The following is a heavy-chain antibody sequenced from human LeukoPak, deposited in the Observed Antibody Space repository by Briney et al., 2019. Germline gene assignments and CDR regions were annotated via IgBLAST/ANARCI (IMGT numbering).Heavy chain of an antibody. D-gene: IGHD6-13*01. CDR1: GGSISSGGYY. CDR2: IYYSGST. Sequence: PSETLSLTCTVSGGSISSGGYYWSWIRQHPGKGLEWIGYIYYSGSTYYNPSLKSRVTISVDTSKNQFSLKLSSVTAADTAVYYCARTFSIASAGRNDYWGQGTLVTVSS. J-gene: IGHJ4*02. CDR3: ARTFSIASAGRNDY. V-gene: IGHV4-31*03.